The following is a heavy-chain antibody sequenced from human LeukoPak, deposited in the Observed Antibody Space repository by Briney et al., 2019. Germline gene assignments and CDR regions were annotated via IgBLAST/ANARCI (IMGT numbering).Heavy chain of an antibody. CDR2: INPNSGGT. D-gene: IGHD3-16*02. J-gene: IGHJ4*02. CDR1: GYTFTGYY. V-gene: IGHV1-2*02. Sequence: ASVKVSCKASGYTFTGYYMHWVRQAPGQGLEWMGWINPNSGGTNYAQKFQGRVTMTRDTSISTAYMELSRLRSDDTAVYYCAREGRDIKYDYVWGSYRYYFDYWGQGTPVTVSS. CDR3: AREGRDIKYDYVWGSYRYYFDY.